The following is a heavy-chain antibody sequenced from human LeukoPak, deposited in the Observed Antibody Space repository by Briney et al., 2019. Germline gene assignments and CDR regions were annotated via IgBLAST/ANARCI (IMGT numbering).Heavy chain of an antibody. CDR2: IIPIFGTA. CDR3: ATYYYDSSGYYPY. D-gene: IGHD3-22*01. CDR1: GGTFSSYA. Sequence: VASVKVSYKASGGTFSSYAISWVRQAPGQGLEWMGGIIPIFGTANYAQKFQGRVTITADESTSTAYMELSSLRSEDTAVYYCATYYYDSSGYYPYWGQGTLVTVSS. V-gene: IGHV1-69*01. J-gene: IGHJ4*02.